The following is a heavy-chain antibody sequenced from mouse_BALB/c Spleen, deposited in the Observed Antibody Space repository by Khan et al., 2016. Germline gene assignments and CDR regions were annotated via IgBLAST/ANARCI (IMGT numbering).Heavy chain of an antibody. V-gene: IGHV1S45*01. Sequence: VQLKESGAELVRPGASVKISCKAFGYTFTNHHINWVKQRPGQGLDWIGYINPYNDYTSYKQKFKGKATLTVDKSSRTASMELSSLTSEDSEVYYCASYYGSSCCDVWGAGTTGTVAS. CDR3: ASYYGSSCCDV. J-gene: IGHJ1*01. CDR2: INPYNDYT. D-gene: IGHD1-1*01. CDR1: GYTFTNHH.